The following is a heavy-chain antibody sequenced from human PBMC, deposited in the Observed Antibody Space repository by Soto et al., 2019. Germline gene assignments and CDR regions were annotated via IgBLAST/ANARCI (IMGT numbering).Heavy chain of an antibody. CDR1: GFNLRNYW. CDR2: VNGDGSDT. Sequence: EVQLVESGGGLVQPGGSLRLSCAASGFNLRNYWMHWVRQPPGKGLVWVSRVNGDGSDTNYADSVKGRLTISRDSAKNTLFLKKNRLRAEDTAVYCLAGGTSGLFQEALNGGGKGKMVSVS. CDR3: AGGTSGLFQEALNG. J-gene: IGHJ3*01. D-gene: IGHD2-2*01. V-gene: IGHV3-74*01.